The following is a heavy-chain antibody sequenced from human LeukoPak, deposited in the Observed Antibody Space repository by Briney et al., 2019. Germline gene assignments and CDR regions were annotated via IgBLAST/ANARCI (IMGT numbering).Heavy chain of an antibody. D-gene: IGHD4-23*01. J-gene: IGHJ4*02. Sequence: GGSLRLSCAAPGFTFSNFDMNWVRQAPGKGLEWVSYISSSGSPKYYADSVRGRFTISRDNAENSLYLQMNSLRAEDTAVYYCARDGNYGGNFGALDYWGQGTLVTVSS. CDR3: ARDGNYGGNFGALDY. V-gene: IGHV3-48*03. CDR1: GFTFSNFD. CDR2: ISSSGSPK.